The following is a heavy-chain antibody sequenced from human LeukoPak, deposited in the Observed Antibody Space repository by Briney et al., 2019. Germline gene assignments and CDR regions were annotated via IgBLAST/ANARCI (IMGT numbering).Heavy chain of an antibody. Sequence: SETLSLTCTVSGGSISSGSNYWSWIRQPAGKGLEWIGRIYTSGSTNYNPSLKSRVTISVDTSKNQFSLKLSSVTAADTAVYYCASKYSYVGGYFDYWGQGTLVTVSS. CDR3: ASKYSYVGGYFDY. CDR1: GGSISSGSNY. CDR2: IYTSGST. J-gene: IGHJ4*02. D-gene: IGHD5-18*01. V-gene: IGHV4-61*02.